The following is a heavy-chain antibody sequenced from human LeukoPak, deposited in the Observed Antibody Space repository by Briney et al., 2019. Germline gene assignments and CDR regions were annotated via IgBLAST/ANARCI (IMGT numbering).Heavy chain of an antibody. D-gene: IGHD6-19*01. Sequence: GGSLRLPCAASGFTFRDYYMSWIRQAPGKGREWGSYISSSGSTIYYADSVKGRFTISRDNAKNSLYLQMNSLRAEDTAVYYCARASLLYSSGWYYFDYWGQGTLVTVSS. J-gene: IGHJ4*02. CDR2: ISSSGSTI. V-gene: IGHV3-11*01. CDR3: ARASLLYSSGWYYFDY. CDR1: GFTFRDYY.